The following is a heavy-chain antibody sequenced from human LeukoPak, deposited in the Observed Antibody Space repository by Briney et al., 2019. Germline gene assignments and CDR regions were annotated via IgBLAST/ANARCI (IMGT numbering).Heavy chain of an antibody. J-gene: IGHJ1*01. Sequence: AGGSLRLSCAGSGFTFEDYAMHWVRQAPGKGLEWVSGISWNSGSIGYADSVKGRFTISRDNAKNSLYLQMNSLRAEDTALSYCAKGGTYDFGSAIQHWGQGTLVTVSS. CDR3: AKGGTYDFGSAIQH. CDR1: GFTFEDYA. CDR2: ISWNSGSI. V-gene: IGHV3-9*01. D-gene: IGHD3-3*01.